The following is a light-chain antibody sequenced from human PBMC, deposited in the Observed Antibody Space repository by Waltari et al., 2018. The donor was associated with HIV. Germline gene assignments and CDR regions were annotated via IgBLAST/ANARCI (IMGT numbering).Light chain of an antibody. CDR2: EDS. J-gene: IGLJ2*01. V-gene: IGLV3-10*01. CDR1: ALPMKY. Sequence: SYELTQPPSVSVSPGQTARITCSGDALPMKYDYWYQQKSGQAPVLVIYEDSKRPSGIPERFSGSSSGTMATLTISGAQVEDEADYYCYSTDSSGHVVFGGGTKLTVL. CDR3: YSTDSSGHVV.